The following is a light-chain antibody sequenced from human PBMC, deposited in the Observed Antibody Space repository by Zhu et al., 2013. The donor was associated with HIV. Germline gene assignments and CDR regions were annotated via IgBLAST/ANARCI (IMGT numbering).Light chain of an antibody. J-gene: IGKJ1*01. V-gene: IGKV1-8*01. Sequence: AIRMTQSPSSLSASTGDRVNITCRASQVISDYVAWYQQKPGKAPNLLIYSASTLQSGVPSRFSGSGFGTDFTLSINCLQSEDFATYFCQQFYTYPVTFGQGTRVE. CDR2: SAS. CDR1: QVISDY. CDR3: QQFYTYPVT.